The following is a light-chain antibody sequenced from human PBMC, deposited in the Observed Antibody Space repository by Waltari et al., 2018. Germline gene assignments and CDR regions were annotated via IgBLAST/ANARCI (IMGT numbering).Light chain of an antibody. CDR3: QQYDGEVLT. Sequence: DTVSTHSPGTLPLSPGERATLSCRARQSVTSISLTWYRLKLGQAHRLLIYGTSSRATGSPDRFSGSGSGTDFTLTISRLEPEDFAVYYCQQYDGEVLTFGGGTKVEI. V-gene: IGKV3-20*01. J-gene: IGKJ4*01. CDR2: GTS. CDR1: QSVTSIS.